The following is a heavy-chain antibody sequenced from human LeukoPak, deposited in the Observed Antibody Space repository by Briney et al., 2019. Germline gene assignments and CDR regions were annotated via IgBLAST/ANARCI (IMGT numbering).Heavy chain of an antibody. CDR2: ISYDGSNK. Sequence: GGSLRLSCAASGFTFSSYAMHWVRQAPGKGLEWVAVISYDGSNKYYADSVKGRVTISADKSISTAYLQWSSLKASDTAMYYCARGRGTMVRGFYPIYDYWGQGTLVTVSS. D-gene: IGHD3-10*01. V-gene: IGHV3-30*04. CDR1: GFTFSSYA. CDR3: ARGRGTMVRGFYPIYDY. J-gene: IGHJ4*02.